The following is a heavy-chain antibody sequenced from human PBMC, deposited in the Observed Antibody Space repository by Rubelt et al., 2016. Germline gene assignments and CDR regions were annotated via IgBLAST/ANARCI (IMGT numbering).Heavy chain of an antibody. CDR2: MNPNSGNT. J-gene: IGHJ4*02. CDR3: ARALTRTLTTDPYHFDY. D-gene: IGHD4-17*01. V-gene: IGHV1-8*01. CDR1: GYTFTSYD. Sequence: QVQLVQSGAEVKKPGASVKVSCKASGYTFTSYDINWVRQATGQGLEWMGWMNPNSGNTGYAKRLQGGVTMTRNTSISTAYMELSSLRYEDTAVYYCARALTRTLTTDPYHFDYWGQGTLVTVSS.